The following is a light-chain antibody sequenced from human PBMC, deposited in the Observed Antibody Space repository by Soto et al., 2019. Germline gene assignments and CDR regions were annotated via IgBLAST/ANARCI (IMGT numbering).Light chain of an antibody. J-gene: IGKJ4*01. CDR1: QSVSSN. Sequence: EIMMTQSPATLSVSPGGGATLSCRASQSVSSNLAWYQQKPVQAPRLLIYGASTRATDIPASFSGSGSAREFTLIINSLQPVDLASYSCQHYSHGVTFGGENKVEI. V-gene: IGKV3D-15*01. CDR2: GAS. CDR3: QHYSHGVT.